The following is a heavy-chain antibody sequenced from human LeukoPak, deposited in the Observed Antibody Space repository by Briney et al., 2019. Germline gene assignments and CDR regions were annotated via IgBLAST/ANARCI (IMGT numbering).Heavy chain of an antibody. Sequence: SETLSLTCTVSGGSISSYYWSWIRQPAGKGLEWIGRIYTSGSTNYNPSLKSRVTMSVDTSKNQFSLKLSSVTAADTAVYYCARDSDYGDYREDDAFDIWGQGTMVIVSS. CDR3: ARDSDYGDYREDDAFDI. D-gene: IGHD4-17*01. V-gene: IGHV4-4*07. CDR1: GGSISSYY. CDR2: IYTSGST. J-gene: IGHJ3*02.